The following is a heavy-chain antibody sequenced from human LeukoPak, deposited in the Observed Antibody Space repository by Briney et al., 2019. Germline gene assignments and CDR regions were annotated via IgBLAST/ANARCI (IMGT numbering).Heavy chain of an antibody. Sequence: PGESLKISCKGSGYSFTNYWIGWVRQMPGKGLEWMGIIYPGDSDTRYSPSFQGQVTISADKSISTAYLQWSSLKASDTAMYYCARGGNTGYCTNGVCLNWFDPWGQGTLVTVSS. CDR2: IYPGDSDT. CDR3: ARGGNTGYCTNGVCLNWFDP. J-gene: IGHJ5*02. D-gene: IGHD2-8*01. CDR1: GYSFTNYW. V-gene: IGHV5-51*01.